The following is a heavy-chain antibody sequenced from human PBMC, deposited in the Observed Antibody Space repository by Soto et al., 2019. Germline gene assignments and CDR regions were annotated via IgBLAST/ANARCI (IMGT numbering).Heavy chain of an antibody. J-gene: IGHJ4*02. CDR2: TYYRSRWYN. CDR3: AXEFPYYVSSDSYLVY. CDR1: GDSVSGNSAA. D-gene: IGHD3-16*01. V-gene: IGHV6-1*01. Sequence: PSQTLSLTCAISGDSVSGNSAAWNWIRQSPSRGLEWLGRTYYRSRWYNDYAVSVKSRITVTQDTSKNQFSLHLNSVTPEDTAVYYCAXEFPYYVSSDSYLVYWGQGAPVTVSS.